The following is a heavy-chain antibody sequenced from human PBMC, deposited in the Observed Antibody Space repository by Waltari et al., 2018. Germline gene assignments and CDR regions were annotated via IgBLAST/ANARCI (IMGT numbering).Heavy chain of an antibody. CDR1: GFTFDDYA. J-gene: IGHJ4*02. CDR2: ISWNSGSI. CDR3: AKDIDYYGSGSYYRGFDY. V-gene: IGHV3-9*01. Sequence: EVQLVESGGGLVQPGRSLRLSCAASGFTFDDYAMHWVRQAPGKGLEWVSGISWNSGSIGYADSVKGRFTISRDNAKNSLYLQMNSLRAEDTALYYCAKDIDYYGSGSYYRGFDYWGQGTLVTVSS. D-gene: IGHD3-10*01.